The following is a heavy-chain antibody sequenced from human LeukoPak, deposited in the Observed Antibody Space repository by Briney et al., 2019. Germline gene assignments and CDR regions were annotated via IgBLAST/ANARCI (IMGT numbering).Heavy chain of an antibody. V-gene: IGHV4-34*01. J-gene: IGHJ4*02. CDR3: ASWSSGYPG. CDR1: GGSFSGYY. Sequence: PSETLSLTCAVYGGSFSGYYWSWIRQPPGKGLEWIGEINHSGSTNYNPSLKSRVTISVDTSKNQFSLKLSSVTAADTAVYYCASWSSGYPGWGQGTPVTVSS. D-gene: IGHD3-22*01. CDR2: INHSGST.